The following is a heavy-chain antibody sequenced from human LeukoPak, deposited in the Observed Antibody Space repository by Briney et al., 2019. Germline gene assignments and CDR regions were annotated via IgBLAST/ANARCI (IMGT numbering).Heavy chain of an antibody. CDR2: IKRDGSEK. CDR3: ARGGGGSWYDY. J-gene: IGHJ4*02. Sequence: PGGSLRLSCAASGFTFTGYLMSWVRQAPGKGLEWVANIKRDGSEKNYVDSVKGRFTVSRDNANNSLYLHMNSLRAEDTAVYYCARGGGGSWYDYWGQGTLVTVSS. V-gene: IGHV3-7*01. D-gene: IGHD6-13*01. CDR1: GFTFTGYL.